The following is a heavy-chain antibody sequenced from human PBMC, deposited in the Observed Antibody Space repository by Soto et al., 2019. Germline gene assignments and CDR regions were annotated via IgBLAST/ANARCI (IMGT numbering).Heavy chain of an antibody. CDR3: ARMGILI. D-gene: IGHD3-9*01. J-gene: IGHJ4*02. CDR1: GGSISSSSYY. Sequence: SETLSLTCTVSGGSISSSSYYWGWIRQPPGKGLEWIGSIYYSGSTYYNPSLKSRVTISVDTSKNQFSLKLSSVTAADTAVYYCARMGILIWGQGTLVTVSS. V-gene: IGHV4-39*01. CDR2: IYYSGST.